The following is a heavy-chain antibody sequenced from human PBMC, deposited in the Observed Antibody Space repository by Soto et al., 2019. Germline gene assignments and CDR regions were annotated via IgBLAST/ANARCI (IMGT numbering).Heavy chain of an antibody. J-gene: IGHJ3*02. CDR2: ISSSGSTI. CDR3: ASPSSSWLRQIPFDI. Sequence: EVQLVESGGGLVQPGGSLRLSCAASGFTFSSYEMNWVRQAPGKGLEWVSYISSSGSTIYYADSVKGRFTISRDNAKNSLYLQMNSLRAEDTAVYYCASPSSSWLRQIPFDIWGQGTMVTVSS. CDR1: GFTFSSYE. D-gene: IGHD6-13*01. V-gene: IGHV3-48*03.